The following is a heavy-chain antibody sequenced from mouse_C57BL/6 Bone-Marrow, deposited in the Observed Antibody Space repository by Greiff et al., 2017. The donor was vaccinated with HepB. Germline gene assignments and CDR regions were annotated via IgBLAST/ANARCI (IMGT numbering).Heavy chain of an antibody. CDR3: ARGRGFYAGAIDY. CDR1: GYTFTSYW. Sequence: QVQLQQPGAELLKPGASVKLSCKASGYTFTSYWMHWVKQRPGQGLEWIGMIHPNSGSTNYNEKFKSKATLTVDKSSSTAYMQLSSLTSEDSAVYYCARGRGFYAGAIDYWGQGTSVTVSS. D-gene: IGHD2-3*01. J-gene: IGHJ4*01. CDR2: IHPNSGST. V-gene: IGHV1-64*01.